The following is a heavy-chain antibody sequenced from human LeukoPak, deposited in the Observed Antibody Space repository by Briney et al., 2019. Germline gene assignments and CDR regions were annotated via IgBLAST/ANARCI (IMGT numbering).Heavy chain of an antibody. CDR1: GFTFSSYS. Sequence: GGSLRLSCAASGFTFSSYSMNWVRQAPGKGLEWVSSISSSSSYIYYADSVKGRFTISRDNAKNSLYLQMNSLRAEDTAVYYCARDCYDFWSGYDYYYYYYGMDVWGQGTTVTVSS. CDR2: ISSSSSYI. V-gene: IGHV3-21*01. D-gene: IGHD3-3*01. CDR3: ARDCYDFWSGYDYYYYYYGMDV. J-gene: IGHJ6*02.